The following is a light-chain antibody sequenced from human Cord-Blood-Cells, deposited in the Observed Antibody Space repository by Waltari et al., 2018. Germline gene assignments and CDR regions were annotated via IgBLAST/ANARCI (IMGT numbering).Light chain of an antibody. V-gene: IGKV1-39*01. CDR1: QSISSY. J-gene: IGKJ4*01. CDR3: QQSYSTPPKLT. Sequence: DIQMTQSPSSLSASVGDRVPITCRASQSISSYLNWYQQKPGKAPKLPIYAASSLQSGVQSRFSGSGSGTDFTLTISSLQPEDFATYYCQQSYSTPPKLTFGGGTKVEIK. CDR2: AAS.